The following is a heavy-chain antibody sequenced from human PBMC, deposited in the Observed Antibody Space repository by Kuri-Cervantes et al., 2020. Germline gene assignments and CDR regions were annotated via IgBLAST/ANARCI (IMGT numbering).Heavy chain of an antibody. Sequence: GSLRLSCTVSGGSISSSSYYWGWIRQPPGKGLEWIGSIYYSGSTDYNPSLKSRVTISVDTSKNQFSLKLSSVTAADTAVYYCARGRGCSGGRCYRYYYYMDVWGKGTTVTVSS. CDR3: ARGRGCSGGRCYRYYYYMDV. V-gene: IGHV4-39*07. CDR2: IYYSGST. D-gene: IGHD2-15*01. CDR1: GGSISSSSYY. J-gene: IGHJ6*03.